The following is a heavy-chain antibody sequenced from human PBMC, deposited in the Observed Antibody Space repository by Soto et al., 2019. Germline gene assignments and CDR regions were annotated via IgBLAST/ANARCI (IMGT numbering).Heavy chain of an antibody. V-gene: IGHV4-34*01. CDR2: INDNGGT. D-gene: IGHD3-10*01. CDR1: GGSIRGYY. Sequence: SETLSLTCGVYGGSIRGYYWSWIRQSPGKGLEWIGDINDNGGTNYNPSLKSRVTTSLDTSKKQVSLMVSSVTAADTAVYYCARGRYSYETIYYKFYYSALDVWGQGTTVTVSS. CDR3: ARGRYSYETIYYKFYYSALDV. J-gene: IGHJ6*02.